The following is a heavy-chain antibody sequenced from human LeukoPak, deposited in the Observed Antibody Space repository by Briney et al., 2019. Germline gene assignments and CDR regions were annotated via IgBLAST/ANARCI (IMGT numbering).Heavy chain of an antibody. CDR3: ATRSRDIVVVPAAETQNNWFDP. Sequence: ASVKVSCKVSGYTLTELSVHWVRQAPGKGLEWMGGFDPEDGETIYAQKFQGRVTMTEDTSTDTAYMELSSLRSEDTAVYYCATRSRDIVVVPAAETQNNWFDPWGQGTLVTVSS. CDR1: GYTLTELS. CDR2: FDPEDGET. J-gene: IGHJ5*02. D-gene: IGHD2-2*01. V-gene: IGHV1-24*01.